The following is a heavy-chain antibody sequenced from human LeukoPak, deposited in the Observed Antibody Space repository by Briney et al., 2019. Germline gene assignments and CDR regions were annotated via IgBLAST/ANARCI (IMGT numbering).Heavy chain of an antibody. CDR1: GFTFNSYA. V-gene: IGHV3-23*01. D-gene: IGHD3-16*01. Sequence: GGSLRLSCAASGFTFNSYAMSWVRQAPGKGLEWVSAISGSGGSTYYAVSVKGRFTISRGNSKNTLYLQMNSLRAEDTAVYYCAKDVTSYYYYYYGMDVWGQGTTVTVSS. CDR2: ISGSGGST. CDR3: AKDVTSYYYYYYGMDV. J-gene: IGHJ6*02.